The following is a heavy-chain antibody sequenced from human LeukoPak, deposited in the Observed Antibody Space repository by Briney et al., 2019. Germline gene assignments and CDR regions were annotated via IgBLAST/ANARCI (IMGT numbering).Heavy chain of an antibody. CDR1: GFTFSSYS. V-gene: IGHV3-30*03. CDR2: ISYDGSNK. Sequence: GGSLRLSCAASGFTFSSYSMNWVHQAPGKGLEWVAVISYDGSNKYYADSVKGRFTISRDNSKNTLYLQMNSLRAEDTAVYYCASFSRPEVSWGQGTLVTVSS. D-gene: IGHD2/OR15-2a*01. CDR3: ASFSRPEVS. J-gene: IGHJ4*02.